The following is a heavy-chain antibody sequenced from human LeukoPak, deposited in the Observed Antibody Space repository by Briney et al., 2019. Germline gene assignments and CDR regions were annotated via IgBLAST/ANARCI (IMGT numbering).Heavy chain of an antibody. CDR3: ARDRGVPRPYYFDQ. CDR1: GGSISSSSYY. CDR2: IHYNGST. J-gene: IGHJ4*02. V-gene: IGHV4-39*07. D-gene: IGHD3-10*01. Sequence: SETLSLTCTVSGGSISSSSYYWGCIRQPPEKGLEWIGSIHYNGSTCSNPSLESRVIMSVDTSKNQFSLKLTSVTAADAAVYYCARDRGVPRPYYFDQWGQGTLVTVSS.